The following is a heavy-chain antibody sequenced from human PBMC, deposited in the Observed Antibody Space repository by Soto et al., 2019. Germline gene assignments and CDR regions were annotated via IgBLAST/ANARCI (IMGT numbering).Heavy chain of an antibody. CDR3: ARETRTGYYIRRYYYYGMDV. J-gene: IGHJ6*02. CDR2: IYYSGST. Sequence: PSETLSLTCTVSGGSISSGGYYWSWIRQHPGKGLEWIGYIYYSGSTYYNPSLKSRVTISVDTSKNQFSLKLSSVTAADTAVYYCARETRTGYYIRRYYYYGMDVWGQGTTVTVSS. D-gene: IGHD3-9*01. CDR1: GGSISSGGYY. V-gene: IGHV4-31*03.